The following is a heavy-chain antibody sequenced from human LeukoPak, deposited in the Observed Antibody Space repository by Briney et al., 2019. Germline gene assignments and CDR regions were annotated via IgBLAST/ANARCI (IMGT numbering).Heavy chain of an antibody. D-gene: IGHD3-10*01. Sequence: ASVKVSCKASGYTFTSYGISWVRQAPGQGLEWMGWISAYNGNTNYAQKLQGRVTMTRDMFTSTVYMELSSLRSEDTAVYYCARAQGSWLWLSDGPLYYMDVWGKGTTVTVSS. CDR3: ARAQGSWLWLSDGPLYYMDV. V-gene: IGHV1-18*01. CDR1: GYTFTSYG. CDR2: ISAYNGNT. J-gene: IGHJ6*03.